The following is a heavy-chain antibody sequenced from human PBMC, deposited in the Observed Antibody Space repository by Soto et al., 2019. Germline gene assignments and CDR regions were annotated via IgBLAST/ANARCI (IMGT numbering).Heavy chain of an antibody. CDR3: ARGSSGWQIGNYYYYGMDV. CDR2: IIPIFGTA. V-gene: IGHV1-69*13. D-gene: IGHD6-19*01. Sequence: GVSLKVSCKASGGTFSSYAISWVRQAPGQGLEWMGGIIPIFGTANYAQKFQGRVTITVDESTSTAYMELSSLRSEDTAVYYCARGSSGWQIGNYYYYGMDVWGQGTTVTVSS. J-gene: IGHJ6*02. CDR1: GGTFSSYA.